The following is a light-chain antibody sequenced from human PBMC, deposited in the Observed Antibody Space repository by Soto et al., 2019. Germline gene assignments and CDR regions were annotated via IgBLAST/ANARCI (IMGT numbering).Light chain of an antibody. CDR3: QHRSNWPIT. V-gene: IGKV3-11*01. CDR2: DAS. CDR1: QTISIY. J-gene: IGKJ5*01. Sequence: EIVLTPSPATLSFSAVERATLSCRASQTISIYLAWYQQKPGQAPRLLIFDASNRATGIPARFSGSGSGTDFTLTISSLEPEDFAVYYCQHRSNWPITFGQGTRLEIK.